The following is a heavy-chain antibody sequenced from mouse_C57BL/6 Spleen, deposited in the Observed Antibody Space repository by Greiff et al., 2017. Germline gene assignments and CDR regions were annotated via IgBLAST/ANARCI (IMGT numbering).Heavy chain of an antibody. CDR3: ARMGSNSYFGY. J-gene: IGHJ2*01. V-gene: IGHV1-69*01. D-gene: IGHD2-5*01. CDR2: IDPSDSYT. Sequence: VQLQQPGAELVMPGASVKLSCKASGYTFTSYWMHWVKQRPGQGLEWIGEIDPSDSYTNYNQKFKGKSTLTVDKSSSTAYMQLSSLTSEGSAVYYCARMGSNSYFGYWGQGATLTVSS. CDR1: GYTFTSYW.